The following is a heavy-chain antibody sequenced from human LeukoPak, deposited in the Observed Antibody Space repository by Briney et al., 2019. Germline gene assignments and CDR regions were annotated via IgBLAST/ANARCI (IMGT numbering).Heavy chain of an antibody. CDR2: INPNSGGT. CDR3: ARGREWELLGDY. Sequence: ASVKVSCKASGYTFTVYYMHWVRQAPGQGLEWMGWINPNSGGTNYAQKLQGRVTMTRDTSISTAYMELSRLRSDDTAVYYCARGREWELLGDYWGQGTLVTVSS. D-gene: IGHD1-26*01. CDR1: GYTFTVYY. J-gene: IGHJ4*02. V-gene: IGHV1-2*02.